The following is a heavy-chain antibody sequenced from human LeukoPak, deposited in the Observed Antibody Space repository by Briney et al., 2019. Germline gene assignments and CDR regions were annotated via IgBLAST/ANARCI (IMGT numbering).Heavy chain of an antibody. Sequence: SVKVSCKASGGTFSSYAISWVRQAPGQGLEWMGGIIPIFGTANYAQKFQGRVTITADKSTSTAYMELSSLRSEDTAVYYCAREYSSSSLYFDYWGQGTLVTVSS. J-gene: IGHJ4*02. CDR2: IIPIFGTA. D-gene: IGHD6-6*01. V-gene: IGHV1-69*06. CDR1: GGTFSSYA. CDR3: AREYSSSSLYFDY.